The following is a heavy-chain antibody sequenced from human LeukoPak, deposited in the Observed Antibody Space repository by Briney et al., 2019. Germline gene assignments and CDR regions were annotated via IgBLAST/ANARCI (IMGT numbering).Heavy chain of an antibody. J-gene: IGHJ5*02. Sequence: SETLSLTCTVSGGSISTYYWSWIRQPPGKGLEWIGHIYYSGYTRYNPSLKSRVTISVDTSKNQFSLKVSSVTAADTAVYYCARVQGQQLVEWFDPWGQGTLVTVSS. D-gene: IGHD6-13*01. V-gene: IGHV4-59*01. CDR2: IYYSGYT. CDR3: ARVQGQQLVEWFDP. CDR1: GGSISTYY.